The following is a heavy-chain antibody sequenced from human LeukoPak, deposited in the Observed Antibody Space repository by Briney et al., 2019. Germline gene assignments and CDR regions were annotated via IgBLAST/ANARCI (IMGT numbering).Heavy chain of an antibody. V-gene: IGHV1-18*01. D-gene: IGHD3-22*01. Sequence: AASVKVSCKASGYTFTSYGISWVRQAPGQGLEWMGWISAYNGNTNYAQKLQGRVTMTRDTSISTAYMELSRLRSDDTAVYYCARDSVTMIVVVKTDDAFDIWGQGTMVTVSS. CDR1: GYTFTSYG. CDR3: ARDSVTMIVVVKTDDAFDI. CDR2: ISAYNGNT. J-gene: IGHJ3*02.